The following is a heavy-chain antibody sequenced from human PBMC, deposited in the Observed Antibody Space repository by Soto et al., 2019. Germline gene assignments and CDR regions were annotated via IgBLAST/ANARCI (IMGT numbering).Heavy chain of an antibody. J-gene: IGHJ6*02. Sequence: QVQLVQSGAEVKKPGASVKVSCKASGYTFTSYGISWVRQAPGQGLEWMGWISAYNGNTNYAQKLKGRVTMTPDTSTSTADMELRSLRSDDTAVYYCARWGDCSSTSCYFGIWEYYGMDVWGQGTTVTVSS. CDR2: ISAYNGNT. D-gene: IGHD2-2*01. CDR3: ARWGDCSSTSCYFGIWEYYGMDV. V-gene: IGHV1-18*01. CDR1: GYTFTSYG.